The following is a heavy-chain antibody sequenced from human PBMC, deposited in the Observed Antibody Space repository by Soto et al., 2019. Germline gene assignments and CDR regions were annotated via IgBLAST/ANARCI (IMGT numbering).Heavy chain of an antibody. CDR1: GYTFTSYG. CDR3: ARGLGDFRPRRMDV. Sequence: GSAVKACCKASGYTFTSYGISWVRQAPGQGLEWMGWISAYNGNTNYAQKLQGRVTMTADPSTSTAYMELRSLRSEDTAVYYCARGLGDFRPRRMDVSGQRPTVIVSS. V-gene: IGHV1-18*04. J-gene: IGHJ6*02. CDR2: ISAYNGNT. D-gene: IGHD3-3*01.